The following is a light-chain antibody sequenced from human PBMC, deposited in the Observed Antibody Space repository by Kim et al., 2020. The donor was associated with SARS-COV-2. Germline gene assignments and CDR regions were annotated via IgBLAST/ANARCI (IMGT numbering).Light chain of an antibody. CDR3: QVWDSSSDHVV. J-gene: IGLJ2*01. Sequence: SYELTQSPSVSVAPGKTARITCGGNNIGSKSVHWYQQKPGQAPVLVIYYDSDRPSGIPERFSGSNSGNTATLTISRVEAGDEADYYCQVWDSSSDHVVFGGGTQLTVL. CDR1: NIGSKS. V-gene: IGLV3-21*04. CDR2: YDS.